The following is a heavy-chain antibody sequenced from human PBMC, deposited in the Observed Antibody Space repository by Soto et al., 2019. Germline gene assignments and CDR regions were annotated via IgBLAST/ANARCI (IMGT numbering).Heavy chain of an antibody. CDR1: GFTFSRYA. V-gene: IGHV3-23*01. CDR3: AKPPHYDILTGYYFDY. Sequence: EVQLLESGGGLVQPGGSLRLSCAASGFTFSRYAMSWVRQAPGKGLEWVSAISGSGGSTYYADSVKGRFTISSDNSKNTLYLQMNSLRAEDTAVYYCAKPPHYDILTGYYFDYWGQGTLVTVSS. J-gene: IGHJ4*02. D-gene: IGHD3-9*01. CDR2: ISGSGGST.